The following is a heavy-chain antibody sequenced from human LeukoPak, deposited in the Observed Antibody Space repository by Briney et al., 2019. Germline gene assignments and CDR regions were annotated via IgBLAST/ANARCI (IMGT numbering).Heavy chain of an antibody. CDR1: GYTFTGYY. J-gene: IGHJ4*02. CDR3: SRSTGIVVVFDY. V-gene: IGHV1-2*02. CDR2: INPNSGGT. Sequence: ASVKVSCKASGYTFTGYYMHWERQAPGQGLEWMGWINPNSGGTNYAQKFQGRITIIRDKSISTAYMELSRLRSDATAVSSCSRSTGIVVVFDYWGQGSLVTVSS. D-gene: IGHD2-15*01.